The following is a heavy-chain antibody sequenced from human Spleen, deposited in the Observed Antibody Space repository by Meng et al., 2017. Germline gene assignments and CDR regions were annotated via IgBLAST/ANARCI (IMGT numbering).Heavy chain of an antibody. J-gene: IGHJ4*02. D-gene: IGHD6-19*01. CDR3: ARDPSNTSGRYAYFDY. CDR1: GYTFTHHG. CDR2: ISCYNGDT. V-gene: IGHV1-18*01. Sequence: QIQLVQSGAEVKKPWASVKVSCKASGYTFTHHGISWIRPAPGQGLEWMGWISCYNGDTMYAQKFQGRVTMTTDRSTSTAYMDLRSLRSDDTAVYYCARDPSNTSGRYAYFDYWGQGTLVTVSS.